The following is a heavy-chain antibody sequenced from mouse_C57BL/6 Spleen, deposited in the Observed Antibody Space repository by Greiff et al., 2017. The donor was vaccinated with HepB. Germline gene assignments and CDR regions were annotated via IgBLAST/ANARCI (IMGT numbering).Heavy chain of an antibody. CDR2: INYDGSST. CDR3: AREGPGYAMDY. V-gene: IGHV5-16*01. Sequence: EVMLVESEGGLVQPGSSMKLSCTASGFTFSDYYMAWVRQVPEKGLEWVANINYDGSSTYYLDSLKSRFIISRDNAKNILYLQMSSLKSEDTATYYCAREGPGYAMDYWGQGTSVTVSS. J-gene: IGHJ4*01. D-gene: IGHD3-3*01. CDR1: GFTFSDYY.